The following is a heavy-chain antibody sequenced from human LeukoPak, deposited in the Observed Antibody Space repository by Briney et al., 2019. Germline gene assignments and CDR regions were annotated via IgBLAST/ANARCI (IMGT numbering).Heavy chain of an antibody. V-gene: IGHV3-7*03. J-gene: IGHJ4*02. CDR1: GFTFSNVW. Sequence: GSLRLSCAASGFTFSNVWMSWVRQAPGKGLEWVANIKQDGSEKNYVDSVKGRFTISRDNVKNSLYLQMNSLRVEDTAVYYCGRYGQVPIDWGQGTLVTVSS. CDR2: IKQDGSEK. D-gene: IGHD3-10*01. CDR3: GRYGQVPID.